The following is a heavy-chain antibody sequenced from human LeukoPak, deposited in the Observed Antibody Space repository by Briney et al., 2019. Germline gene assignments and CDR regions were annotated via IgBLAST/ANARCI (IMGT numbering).Heavy chain of an antibody. J-gene: IGHJ4*02. CDR2: VYYSGST. D-gene: IGHD3-22*01. V-gene: IGHV4-59*08. Sequence: PSETLSLTCTVSSGSISSYSWSWIRQPPGKGREWIGYVYYSGSTSYNPSLKSRVILSVDTSKNQFSLKLSSVTAADTAVYYCARHGTLPYYYDSSGYPFLDYWGQGTLVAVSS. CDR3: ARHGTLPYYYDSSGYPFLDY. CDR1: SGSISSYS.